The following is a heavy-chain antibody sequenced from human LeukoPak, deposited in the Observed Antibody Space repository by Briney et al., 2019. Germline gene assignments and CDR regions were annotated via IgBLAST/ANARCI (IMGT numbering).Heavy chain of an antibody. Sequence: GGSLRLSCAASGFTFSSYWMHWVRQAPGKGLVWVSRLNSDGTNTYHADSVRGRVTISRDNAKNTVYLEMNSLRAEDTAIYYCVRGGLRNWYFDLWGRGTLVTVSS. V-gene: IGHV3-74*01. CDR1: GFTFSSYW. CDR3: VRGGLRNWYFDL. J-gene: IGHJ2*01. D-gene: IGHD5-12*01. CDR2: LNSDGTNT.